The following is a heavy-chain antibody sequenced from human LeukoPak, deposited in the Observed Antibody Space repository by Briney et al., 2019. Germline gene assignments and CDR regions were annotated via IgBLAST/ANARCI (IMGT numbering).Heavy chain of an antibody. D-gene: IGHD6-19*01. CDR1: GFSVTTYA. V-gene: IGHV3-30*07. J-gene: IGHJ6*02. CDR3: ARTIGDPPYSSGWYVPVRRAYDYYYGMDV. CDR2: MSYDGRDK. Sequence: AGGSLRLSCVASGFSVTTYAVHWVRQAPGMGLDWVAVMSYDGRDKYYADSVKGRFTISRDNSKNTLYLQMNSLRAEDTAVYYCARTIGDPPYSSGWYVPVRRAYDYYYGMDVWGQGTTVTVSS.